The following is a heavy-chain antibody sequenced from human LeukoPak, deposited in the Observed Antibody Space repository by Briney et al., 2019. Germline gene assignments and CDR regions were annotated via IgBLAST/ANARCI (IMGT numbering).Heavy chain of an antibody. CDR3: AKDPSPNYDYVWGSYPH. D-gene: IGHD3-16*02. CDR1: GFTFSSYS. V-gene: IGHV3-21*04. J-gene: IGHJ4*02. Sequence: GGSLRLSCAASGFTFSSYSMNWVRQAPGKGLEWVSSISSSSSYIYYADSVKGRFTISRDNSKNTLYLQMNSLRAEDTAVYYCAKDPSPNYDYVWGSYPHWGQGTLVTVSS. CDR2: ISSSSSYI.